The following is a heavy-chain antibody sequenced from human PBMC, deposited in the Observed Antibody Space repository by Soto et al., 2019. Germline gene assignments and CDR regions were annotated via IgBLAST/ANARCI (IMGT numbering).Heavy chain of an antibody. V-gene: IGHV4-30-2*01. CDR1: GGFISSCGYS. CDR3: ARVPSP. Sequence: SETLSLTCAVSGGFISSCGYSWSWIRQPPGKGLEWIGYIYHSGSTYYNPSLKSRVTISVDRSKNQFSLKLSSVTAADTAVYYCARVPSPWGQGTLVTVSS. CDR2: IYHSGST. J-gene: IGHJ5*02.